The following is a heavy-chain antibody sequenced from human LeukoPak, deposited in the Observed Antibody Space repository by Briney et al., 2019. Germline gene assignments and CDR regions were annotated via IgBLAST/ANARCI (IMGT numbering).Heavy chain of an antibody. CDR2: INHRGDT. V-gene: IGHV4-39*07. J-gene: IGHJ4*03. Sequence: SETLSLTCTVSGGSISSSNYYWGWIRQPPGKGLEWVAEINHRGDTNYNPSVKSRVIISIDTSKNQFSLKVRSLTAADTAVYYCARGPTISETGYFDFWGQGTLVTVSS. D-gene: IGHD1-1*01. CDR3: ARGPTISETGYFDF. CDR1: GGSISSSNYY.